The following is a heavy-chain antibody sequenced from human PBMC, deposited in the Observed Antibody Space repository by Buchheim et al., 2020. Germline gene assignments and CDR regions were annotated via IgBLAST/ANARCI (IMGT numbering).Heavy chain of an antibody. J-gene: IGHJ4*02. CDR3: ARVRRYYDSSGYSDY. CDR1: GFTFSSYW. D-gene: IGHD3-22*01. V-gene: IGHV3-7*01. Sequence: EVQLVESGGGLVQPGGSLRLSCAASGFTFSSYWMSWVRQAPGKGLEWVANIKQDGSEKYYVDSVKGRFTISRDNAKNSLYLQMNSLIAEDTAVYYCARVRRYYDSSGYSDYWGQGTL. CDR2: IKQDGSEK.